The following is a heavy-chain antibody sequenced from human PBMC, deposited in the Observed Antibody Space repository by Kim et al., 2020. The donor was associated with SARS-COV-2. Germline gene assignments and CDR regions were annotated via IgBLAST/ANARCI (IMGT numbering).Heavy chain of an antibody. CDR2: NT. CDR3: ARGRLLGFDY. J-gene: IGHJ4*02. V-gene: IGHV3-53*04. Sequence: NTYYADSVKGRFTISRHNSRNTLYLQMNSLRAEDTAVYYCARGRLLGFDYWGQGTLVTVSS. D-gene: IGHD3-22*01.